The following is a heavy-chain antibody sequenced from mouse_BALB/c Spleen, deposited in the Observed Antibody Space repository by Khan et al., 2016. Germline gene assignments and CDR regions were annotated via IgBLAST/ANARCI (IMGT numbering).Heavy chain of an antibody. D-gene: IGHD2-3*01. J-gene: IGHJ3*01. CDR2: ISYSGST. V-gene: IGHV3-8*02. CDR1: GDSITSGY. Sequence: EVQLQESGPSLVKPSQTLSLTCSVTGDSITSGYWNWIRKFPGNKLEYVGYISYSGSTYYNPSLKSRISITRDTSTSHSSLQLNSLTTEDTATYYCASYDGYSFAYWGQGTLVTVSA. CDR3: ASYDGYSFAY.